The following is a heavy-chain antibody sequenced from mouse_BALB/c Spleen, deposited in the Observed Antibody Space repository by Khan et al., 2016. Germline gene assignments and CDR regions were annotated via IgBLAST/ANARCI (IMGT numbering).Heavy chain of an antibody. V-gene: IGHV5-6-3*01. J-gene: IGHJ3*01. CDR2: INSNGGTT. Sequence: EVQLVESGGGLVQPGGSLKLSCAASGFTFSSYGMSWIRQIPDKRLELVAIINSNGGTTYYPDSVKGRFTISRDTAKNALYLQMSSLKSEDTAMYYCARDLQFAYWGQGTQVTVSA. CDR3: ARDLQFAY. CDR1: GFTFSSYG.